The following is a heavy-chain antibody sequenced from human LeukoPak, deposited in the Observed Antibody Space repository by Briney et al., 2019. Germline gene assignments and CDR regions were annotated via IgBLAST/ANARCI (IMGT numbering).Heavy chain of an antibody. J-gene: IGHJ4*02. D-gene: IGHD6-6*01. CDR1: GYTFTSYD. V-gene: IGHV1-8*01. CDR2: MNPNSGNT. CDR3: ARAQYSSSSGFNY. Sequence: ASVKVSCKPSGYTFTSYDINWVRQATGQGLEWMGWMNPNSGNTGYEQKFQGRVTMTRNNSISTAYMEVSSLRSEDTAVYYCARAQYSSSSGFNYWGQGTMVTVSS.